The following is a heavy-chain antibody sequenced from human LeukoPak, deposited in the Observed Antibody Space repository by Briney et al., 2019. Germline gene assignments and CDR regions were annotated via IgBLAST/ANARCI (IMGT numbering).Heavy chain of an antibody. Sequence: GGSLRLSCALSGLNIRNYWMHWVRQAPGKGLVWVSRMNDDGSGISYADSVKGRFTISRDNAKNSLYLQMNSLRAEDTAVYYCARFIVTTIERYFDYWGQGTLVAVSS. J-gene: IGHJ4*02. CDR2: MNDDGSGI. D-gene: IGHD5-12*01. CDR1: GLNIRNYW. CDR3: ARFIVTTIERYFDY. V-gene: IGHV3-74*01.